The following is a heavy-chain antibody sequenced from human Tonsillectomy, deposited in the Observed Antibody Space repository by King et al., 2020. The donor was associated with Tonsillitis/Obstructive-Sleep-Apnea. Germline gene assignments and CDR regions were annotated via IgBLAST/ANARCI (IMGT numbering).Heavy chain of an antibody. V-gene: IGHV1-69*01. J-gene: IGHJ4*02. D-gene: IGHD6-19*01. Sequence: VQLVESGAEVKKPGSSVKVSCKASGGTFSSYAISWVRQAPGQGLEWMGGIISIFGTANYAQKFQGRGTITADESTSTAYMELSSLGSEDTAVYYCAREKGSGWSTGVIDYWGQGTLVTVSS. CDR3: AREKGSGWSTGVIDY. CDR1: GGTFSSYA. CDR2: IISIFGTA.